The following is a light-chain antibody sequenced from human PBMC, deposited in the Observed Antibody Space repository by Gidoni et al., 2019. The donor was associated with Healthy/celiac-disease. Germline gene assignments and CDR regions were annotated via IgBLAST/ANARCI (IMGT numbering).Light chain of an antibody. CDR2: AAS. CDR3: QQYYSYPLT. Sequence: AIRMNKSPSSFSASIGDRVTITCRASQGISSYLAWYQQKPGKAPKLLIYAASTLQSGVPSRFSGSGSGTDFTLTISCLQSEDFATYYCQQYYSYPLTFGGGTKVEIK. J-gene: IGKJ4*01. CDR1: QGISSY. V-gene: IGKV1-8*01.